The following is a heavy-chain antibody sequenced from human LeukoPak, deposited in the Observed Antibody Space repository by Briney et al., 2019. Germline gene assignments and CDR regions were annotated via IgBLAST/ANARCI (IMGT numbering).Heavy chain of an antibody. CDR1: GYTFTIYH. Sequence: ASVKVSFKASGYTFTIYHIHWVRQAPGQGLEWMGISNLSGGSTSNAQKFQGRVTMTRDTSTSTVYMELSSLRSEDTAVYYCARGGNSAPVSQPSFDYXXXXTLVTVSS. CDR2: SNLSGGST. CDR3: ARGGNSAPVSQPSFDY. D-gene: IGHD4-23*01. J-gene: IGHJ4*01. V-gene: IGHV1-46*01.